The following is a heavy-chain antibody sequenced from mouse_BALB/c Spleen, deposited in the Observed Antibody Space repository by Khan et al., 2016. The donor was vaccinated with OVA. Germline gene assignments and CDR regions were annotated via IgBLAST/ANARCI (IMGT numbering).Heavy chain of an antibody. CDR3: SIGYYSTHWYFDV. CDR2: IYPVDGRT. CDR1: AYTFISYY. D-gene: IGHD2-3*01. J-gene: IGHJ1*01. Sequence: VQLQESGPELVKPGASVKMSCKASAYTFISYYIHWVKQRPGQGLEWIGWIYPVDGRTKYNQKFKGKTTLNADKSSSTAYKLLSSLTSEDSTIYFCSIGYYSTHWYFDVWGAGTTGTVSS. V-gene: IGHV1S56*01.